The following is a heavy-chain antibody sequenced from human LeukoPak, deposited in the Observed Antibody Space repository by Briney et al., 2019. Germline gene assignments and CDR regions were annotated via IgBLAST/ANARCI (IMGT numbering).Heavy chain of an antibody. CDR2: VYYNGTT. V-gene: IGHV4-39*01. Sequence: SPTRTVGGAAVISSCDDWAWIHEPPGNGLQWFVLVYYNGTTYSNTSVSSRATITVETSKNQISLRLSSVTAADTAVYYCARLRAPGSYHYWYFDLWGRGTLVTVSS. J-gene: IGHJ2*01. CDR1: GAAVISSCDD. CDR3: ARLRAPGSYHYWYFDL. D-gene: IGHD1-26*01.